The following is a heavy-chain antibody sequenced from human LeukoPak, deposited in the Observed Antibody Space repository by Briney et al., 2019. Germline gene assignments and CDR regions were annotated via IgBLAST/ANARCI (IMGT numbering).Heavy chain of an antibody. D-gene: IGHD6-19*01. Sequence: SETLSLTCTVSGGSISSSSYYWGWIRQPPGKGLEWITSIYYSGSTYYNPSLKSRVTISVDTSKNQFSLKLSSVTAADTAVYYCATSTLRAVAVGWSGYWGQGTLVTVSS. V-gene: IGHV4-39*01. CDR3: ATSTLRAVAVGWSGY. CDR1: GGSISSSSYY. J-gene: IGHJ4*02. CDR2: IYYSGST.